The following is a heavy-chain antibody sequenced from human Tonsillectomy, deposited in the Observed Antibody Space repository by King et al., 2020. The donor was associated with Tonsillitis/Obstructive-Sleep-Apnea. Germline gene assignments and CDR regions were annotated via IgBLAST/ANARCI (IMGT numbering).Heavy chain of an antibody. V-gene: IGHV5-51*03. CDR3: AIPALGNYFDY. CDR2: IYPGDSVT. J-gene: IGHJ4*02. CDR1: GNSLTTYW. Sequence: QLVQSGAEVKKPGESLKISCKGSGNSLTTYWIGWVRQLPGKGLDWMGIIYPGDSVTRYSPSVQAQVTISVDKSISTAYLQWSSLKASDTAMYYCAIPALGNYFDYWGQGTLVTVSS. D-gene: IGHD1-26*01.